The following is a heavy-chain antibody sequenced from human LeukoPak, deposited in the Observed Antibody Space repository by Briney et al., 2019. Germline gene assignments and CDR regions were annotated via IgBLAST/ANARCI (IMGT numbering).Heavy chain of an antibody. Sequence: GASVKVSCKASGYTFTGYYMHWVRQAPGQGLEWMGWINPNSGGTNYAQKLQGRVTMTRDTSISTAYMELSRLRSDDTAVYYCAKDLGHELGNIRFDPWGQGTLVTVSS. J-gene: IGHJ5*02. D-gene: IGHD1-26*01. V-gene: IGHV1-2*02. CDR2: INPNSGGT. CDR1: GYTFTGYY. CDR3: AKDLGHELGNIRFDP.